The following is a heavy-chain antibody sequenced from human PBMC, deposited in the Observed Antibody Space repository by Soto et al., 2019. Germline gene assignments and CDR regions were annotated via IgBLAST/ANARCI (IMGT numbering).Heavy chain of an antibody. CDR3: ARDIGTAMVSDAFDI. J-gene: IGHJ3*02. Sequence: PSETLSLTCTVSGGSISSYYWSWIRQPAGKGLEWIGRIYTSGSTNYNPSLKGRVTMSVDTSKNQFSLKLSSVTAADTAVYYCARDIGTAMVSDAFDIWGQGTMVTVSS. CDR1: GGSISSYY. D-gene: IGHD5-18*01. CDR2: IYTSGST. V-gene: IGHV4-4*07.